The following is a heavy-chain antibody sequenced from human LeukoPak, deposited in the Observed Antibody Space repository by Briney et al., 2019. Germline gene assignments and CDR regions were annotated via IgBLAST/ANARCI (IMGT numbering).Heavy chain of an antibody. CDR2: IIPIFGTA. CDR3: ARGWNREQLDY. V-gene: IGHV1-69*13. CDR1: GYTFTGYY. Sequence: ASVKVSCKASGYTFTGYYMHWVRQAPGQGLEWMGGIIPIFGTANYAQKFQGRVTITADESTSTAYMELSSLRSDDTAVYYCARGWNREQLDYWGRGTLVTVSS. J-gene: IGHJ4*02. D-gene: IGHD1-1*01.